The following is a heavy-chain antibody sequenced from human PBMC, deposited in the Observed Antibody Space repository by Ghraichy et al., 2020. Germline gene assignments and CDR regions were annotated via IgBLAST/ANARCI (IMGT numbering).Heavy chain of an antibody. CDR1: GGSIGSSGYY. J-gene: IGHJ1*01. CDR3: ARVGARAAAGVIAY. Sequence: SETLSLTCTVSGGSIGSSGYYWGWIRQPPGKGLEWIGSLYYGASSYYNPSLKSRVTISMYTPNNQFSLKLSSVTAADTAIYYCARVGARAAAGVIAYWGHGALVTVSS. V-gene: IGHV4-39*01. CDR2: LYYGASS. D-gene: IGHD6-13*01.